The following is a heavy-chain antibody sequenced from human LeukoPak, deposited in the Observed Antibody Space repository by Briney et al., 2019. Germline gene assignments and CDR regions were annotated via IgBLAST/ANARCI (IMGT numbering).Heavy chain of an antibody. V-gene: IGHV4-59*01. CDR3: ARVIGDSSSWYENWFDP. Sequence: PSETLSLTCTVSGGSISSYYWSWIRQPPGKGLEWIGYIYYSGSTNYNPSLKSRVTISVDTSKNQFSLKLSSVTAADTAVYYCARVIGDSSSWYENWFDPWGQGTLVTVSS. J-gene: IGHJ5*02. D-gene: IGHD6-13*01. CDR2: IYYSGST. CDR1: GGSISSYY.